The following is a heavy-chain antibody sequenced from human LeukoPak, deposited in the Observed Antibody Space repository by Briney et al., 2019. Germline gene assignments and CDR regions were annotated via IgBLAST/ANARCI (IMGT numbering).Heavy chain of an antibody. CDR3: AGISYSGTWPVGY. CDR2: ISGGGDTT. Sequence: GGSLRPSCSASGFTFSSYGMSWVRQAPGKGLEWVSAISGGGDTTYTADSVKGRFTISRDNSKNTVSLHMDSLRVEDTAVYYCAGISYSGTWPVGYWGQGTLVTV. J-gene: IGHJ4*02. CDR1: GFTFSSYG. V-gene: IGHV3-23*01. D-gene: IGHD6-6*01.